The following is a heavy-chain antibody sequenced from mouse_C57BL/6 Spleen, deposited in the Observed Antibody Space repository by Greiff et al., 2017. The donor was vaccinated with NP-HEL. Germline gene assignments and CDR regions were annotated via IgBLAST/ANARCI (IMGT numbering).Heavy chain of an antibody. J-gene: IGHJ4*01. CDR3: AKKKRYYALDD. Sequence: QVQLKESGPGLVQPSQSLSITCTVSGFSLTSYGVHWVRQSPGKGLEWLGVIWSGGSTDYNAAFITRLSISTDNSKSHVFFKMNRLQADDTAIDYCAKKKRYYALDDWGQGTSVTVSS. CDR2: IWSGGST. CDR1: GFSLTSYG. V-gene: IGHV2-2*01.